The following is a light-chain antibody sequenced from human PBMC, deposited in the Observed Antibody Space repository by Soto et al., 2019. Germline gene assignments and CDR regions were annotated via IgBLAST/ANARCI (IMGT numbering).Light chain of an antibody. Sequence: EIVLTQSPATLSLSPGERATLSCRASQSVSRYLAWYQQKPGQAPRLLIYDASNRATGIPARFSGSGSGIDFTLTIDSLEPEHFAVYYGQQRRIWPRPLGQGTKVEIQ. CDR1: QSVSRY. V-gene: IGKV3-11*01. CDR2: DAS. J-gene: IGKJ1*01. CDR3: QQRRIWPRP.